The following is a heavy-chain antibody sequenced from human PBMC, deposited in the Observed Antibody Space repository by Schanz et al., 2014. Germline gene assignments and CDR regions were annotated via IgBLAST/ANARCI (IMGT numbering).Heavy chain of an antibody. D-gene: IGHD6-19*01. CDR1: GFTFSDAW. V-gene: IGHV3-15*01. Sequence: EVQVLESGEGLVEAGGSLRLSCAASGFTFSDAWMTWVRQAPGKGLEWVGRIKSKTDGGTTDYAAPVKGRFTISRDDSKNTLLLQMNSLKTEDTAVYYCTAYCDGGCAIDNWGQGAMVTVSS. J-gene: IGHJ4*02. CDR3: TAYCDGGCAIDN. CDR2: IKSKTDGGTT.